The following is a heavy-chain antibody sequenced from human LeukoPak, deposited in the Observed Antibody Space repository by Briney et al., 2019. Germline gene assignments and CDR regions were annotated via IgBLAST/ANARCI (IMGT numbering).Heavy chain of an antibody. V-gene: IGHV3-33*05. D-gene: IGHD3-22*01. CDR1: GFTFRNYD. CDR3: ARDHHYYDSSDLRTGSIDY. Sequence: PGGSLRLSCAASGFTFRNYDMHWVRQAPGKGLEWVAIMLFDGSNSHYGDSVKGRFTISRDNSNNTLYLQMTSLRAEDTALYYCARDHHYYDSSDLRTGSIDYWGQGTLVTVSS. J-gene: IGHJ4*02. CDR2: MLFDGSNS.